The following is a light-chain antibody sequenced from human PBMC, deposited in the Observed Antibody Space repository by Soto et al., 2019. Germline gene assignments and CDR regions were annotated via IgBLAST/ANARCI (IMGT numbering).Light chain of an antibody. CDR3: HEYNTWPWT. J-gene: IGKJ1*01. CDR2: SAS. V-gene: IGKV3-15*01. Sequence: ETVLTQSPATLSVSPGERVTLSCRASQSLNSNLAWYQQKLGQAPRVLIYSASTRATGVPARFSGSGSGTEFILTITSQQSEDFGLYYCHEYNTWPWTFGQGTRVEIK. CDR1: QSLNSN.